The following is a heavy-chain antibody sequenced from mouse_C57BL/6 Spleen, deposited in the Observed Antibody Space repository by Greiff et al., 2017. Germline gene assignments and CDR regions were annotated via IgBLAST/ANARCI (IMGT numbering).Heavy chain of an antibody. V-gene: IGHV1-4*01. CDR1: GYTFTSYT. CDR2: INPSSGYT. J-gene: IGHJ4*01. D-gene: IGHD1-1*01. Sequence: QVQLQQSGAELARPGASVKMSCKASGYTFTSYTMHWVKQRPGQGLEWIGYINPSSGYTKYNQKFKDKATLTADKSSSTAYMQLSSLTSEASAVYYCARWYYGSSYAMDYWGQGTSVTVSS. CDR3: ARWYYGSSYAMDY.